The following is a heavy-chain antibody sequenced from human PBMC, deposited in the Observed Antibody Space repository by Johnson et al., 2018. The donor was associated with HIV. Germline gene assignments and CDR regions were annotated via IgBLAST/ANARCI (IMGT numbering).Heavy chain of an antibody. D-gene: IGHD6-19*01. J-gene: IGHJ3*01. CDR2: IYSGGST. CDR1: GITVSSNY. V-gene: IGHV3-66*02. CDR3: AKIGQWRERLDAFDV. Sequence: VQLVESGGGLVQPGGSLRLSCAASGITVSSNYMSWVRQAPGKGLEWVSVIYSGGSTYYADSVKGRFTISRDNSKNTLYLQMSSLRPEDTAVYYCAKIGQWRERLDAFDVWGQGTMVTVSS.